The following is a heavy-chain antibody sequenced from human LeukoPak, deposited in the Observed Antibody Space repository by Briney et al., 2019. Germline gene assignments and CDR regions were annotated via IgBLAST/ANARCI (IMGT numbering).Heavy chain of an antibody. CDR1: GGSISSYY. Sequence: SETLSLTCTVSGGSISSYYWSWIRQPPGKGQEWIGYIYYSGSTNYNPSLKSRITISVDTSKNQFSLKLSSVTAADTAVYYCARGRNWNDSYFDYWGQGTLVTVSS. CDR3: ARGRNWNDSYFDY. D-gene: IGHD1-20*01. CDR2: IYYSGST. J-gene: IGHJ4*02. V-gene: IGHV4-59*01.